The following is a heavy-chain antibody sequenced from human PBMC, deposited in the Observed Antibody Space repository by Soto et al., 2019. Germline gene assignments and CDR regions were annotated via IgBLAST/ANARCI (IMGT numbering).Heavy chain of an antibody. CDR2: IGGSGSST. V-gene: IGHV3-23*01. CDR3: TTYDNIWGSDRYRWAY. Sequence: GGSLRLSCAASGFAFRNYAMTWVRQAPGKGLEWVSAIGGSGSSTYYADFVMGRFTISRDNSKNTLYLQMNSLRAEDTAVYYCTTYDNIWGSDRYRWAYWGQGVLVTVAS. D-gene: IGHD3-16*02. CDR1: GFAFRNYA. J-gene: IGHJ4*02.